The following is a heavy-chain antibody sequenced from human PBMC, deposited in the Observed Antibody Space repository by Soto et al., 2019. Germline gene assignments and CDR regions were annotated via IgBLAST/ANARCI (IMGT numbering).Heavy chain of an antibody. J-gene: IGHJ4*02. CDR1: GGPISSYY. Sequence: SGTLALTFTVSGGPISSYYWRWVRQPPRKGLEWIGYIYYSGSTNYNPSLKSRVTISVDTSKNQFSLKLSSVTAADTAVYYCARHEVDIVATNLAPFDYWGQGTLVTVSS. CDR3: ARHEVDIVATNLAPFDY. D-gene: IGHD5-12*01. CDR2: IYYSGST. V-gene: IGHV4-59*08.